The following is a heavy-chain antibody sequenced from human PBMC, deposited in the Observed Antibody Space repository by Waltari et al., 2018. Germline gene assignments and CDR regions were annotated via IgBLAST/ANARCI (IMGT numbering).Heavy chain of an antibody. CDR1: GGTFSSYA. J-gene: IGHJ4*02. Sequence: QVQLVQSGAEVKKPGSSVKVSCKASGGTFSSYAISWVRQARGKGLEWMGGIIPIVGTANYERKSQGRVTSTADESTSTAYRELSSLRSEDTAVYYCARDGGGGTQRGGFDYWGQGTLVTVSS. V-gene: IGHV1-69*01. CDR3: ARDGGGGTQRGGFDY. CDR2: IIPIVGTA. D-gene: IGHD2-15*01.